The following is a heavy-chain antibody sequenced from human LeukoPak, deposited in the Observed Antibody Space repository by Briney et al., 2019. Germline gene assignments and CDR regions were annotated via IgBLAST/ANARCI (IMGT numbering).Heavy chain of an antibody. D-gene: IGHD3-10*01. CDR2: ISGSGGST. CDR3: AKDTAYYYGSGSFYFDY. CDR1: GFTFSSYA. J-gene: IGHJ4*02. Sequence: SGGSLRLSYAASGFTFSSYAMSWVRQAPGKGLEWVSAISGSGGSTYYADSVKGRFTISRDNSKNTLYLQMNSLRAEDTAVYYCAKDTAYYYGSGSFYFDYWGQGALVTVSS. V-gene: IGHV3-23*01.